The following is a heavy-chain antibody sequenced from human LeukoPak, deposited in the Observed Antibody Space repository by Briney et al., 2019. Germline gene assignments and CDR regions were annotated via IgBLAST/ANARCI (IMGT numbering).Heavy chain of an antibody. CDR1: GFTFSSYS. J-gene: IGHJ4*02. CDR3: ARPRVGYYYDSSGYYY. Sequence: GGSLRLSCAASGFTFSSYSMNWVRQAPGKGLEWVSYISSSSSTIYYADSVKGRFTISRDNAKNSLYLQMNSLRAEDTAVYYCARPRVGYYYDSSGYYYWGQGTLVTVSS. CDR2: ISSSSSTI. D-gene: IGHD3-22*01. V-gene: IGHV3-48*01.